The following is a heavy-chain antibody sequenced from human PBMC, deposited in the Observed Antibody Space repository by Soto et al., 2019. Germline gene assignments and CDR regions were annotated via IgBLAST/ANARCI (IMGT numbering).Heavy chain of an antibody. D-gene: IGHD3-9*01. CDR2: ISPHNFNT. CDR3: ARDEGGYDILTGYYKPHHFDY. Sequence: QVQLVQSGAEVKKPGDSVKVSCSASGYTFTHFYITWVRQAPGQGLEWMGAISPHNFNTNFAQKFQGRVTLTTDTSTSTAYMELRSLRSDDTAVYYCARDEGGYDILTGYYKPHHFDYWGQGVLVTVSS. V-gene: IGHV1-18*01. J-gene: IGHJ4*02. CDR1: GYTFTHFY.